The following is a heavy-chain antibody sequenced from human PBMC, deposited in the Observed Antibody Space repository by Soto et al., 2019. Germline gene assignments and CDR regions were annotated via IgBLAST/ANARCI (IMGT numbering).Heavy chain of an antibody. J-gene: IGHJ4*02. D-gene: IGHD3-16*01. Sequence: QVQLQESGPGLVKPSGTLSLTCSVSGYSVTNDNWWSWLRQPPGRGLEWIAEIYHGGNTNYRPSLRSRVTSAMDKSNNQFSLKLVSVTAADTAVYFCASGGGGGNFWGQGILVTVSS. CDR3: ASGGGGGNF. CDR2: IYHGGNT. CDR1: GYSVTNDNW. V-gene: IGHV4-4*02.